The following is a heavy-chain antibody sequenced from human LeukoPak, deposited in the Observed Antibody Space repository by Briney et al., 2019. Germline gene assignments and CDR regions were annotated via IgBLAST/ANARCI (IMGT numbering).Heavy chain of an antibody. CDR1: GYTFTGYY. CDR2: INPNSGGT. V-gene: IGHV1-2*02. J-gene: IGHJ5*02. D-gene: IGHD3-22*01. CDR3: ARDPGGITMIAEGWFDP. Sequence: GASVKVSCKASGYTFTGYYMHWVRQAPGQGLEWMGWINPNSGGTNYAQKFQGRVTMTRDTSISTAYMELSRLRSDDTAVYYCARDPGGITMIAEGWFDPWGQGTLVTVSS.